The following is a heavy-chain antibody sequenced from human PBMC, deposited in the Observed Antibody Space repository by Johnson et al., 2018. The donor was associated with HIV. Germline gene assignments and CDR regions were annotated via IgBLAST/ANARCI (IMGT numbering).Heavy chain of an antibody. CDR3: ARVMQADAFDI. CDR1: GFTFSTYG. CDR2: IWFDGRTQ. V-gene: IGHV3-33*01. Sequence: QVQLVESGGGVVRPGGSLRLSCAASGFTFSTYGMHWVRQAPGKGLEWVAVIWFDGRTQFYAASVKGRFTISRDNAKNSLYLQMNSLRAEDTAVYYCARVMQADAFDIWGQGTMVTVSS. J-gene: IGHJ3*02. D-gene: IGHD2-8*01.